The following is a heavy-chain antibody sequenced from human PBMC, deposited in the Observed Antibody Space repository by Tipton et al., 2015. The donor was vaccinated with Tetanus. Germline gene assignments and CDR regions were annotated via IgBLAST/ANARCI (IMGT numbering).Heavy chain of an antibody. CDR3: AFKPDYFGTGSPPFDY. CDR2: VYSSGST. Sequence: TLSLTCTVSGGSIISYYWSWIRQPAGKGPEWIGRVYSSGSTHYNPSLKSRVSISVDTTKKQLYLNLTSVTAADTAVYYCAFKPDYFGTGSPPFDYWGQGPLVTVSS. CDR1: GGSIISYY. D-gene: IGHD3-10*01. J-gene: IGHJ4*02. V-gene: IGHV4-4*07.